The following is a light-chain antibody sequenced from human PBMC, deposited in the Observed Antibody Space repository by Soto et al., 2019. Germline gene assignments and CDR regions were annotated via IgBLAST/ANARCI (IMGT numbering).Light chain of an antibody. V-gene: IGKV3-15*01. CDR2: GAS. CDR3: QQYNNWLGT. J-gene: IGKJ1*01. Sequence: EIVMTQSPATLSVSPGERATLSCRASQSVSSNLAWYQQKPGQAPRLLIYGASTRATGIPARFSGSGSETEFTLTISSLQSEDFAVYYCQQYNNWLGTFGQGTKVDIK. CDR1: QSVSSN.